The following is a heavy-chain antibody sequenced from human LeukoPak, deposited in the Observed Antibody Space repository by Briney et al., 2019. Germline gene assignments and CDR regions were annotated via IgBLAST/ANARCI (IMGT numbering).Heavy chain of an antibody. J-gene: IGHJ4*02. Sequence: GGSLRLSCAASGFTFSSYGMHWVRQAPGKGLEWVAFIRYDGSNKYYADSVKGRFTISRDNSKNTPYLQMNSLRAEDTAVYYCAKEIGYYDSSGYYGGVLDYWGQGTLVTVSS. CDR3: AKEIGYYDSSGYYGGVLDY. CDR1: GFTFSSYG. D-gene: IGHD3-22*01. V-gene: IGHV3-30*02. CDR2: IRYDGSNK.